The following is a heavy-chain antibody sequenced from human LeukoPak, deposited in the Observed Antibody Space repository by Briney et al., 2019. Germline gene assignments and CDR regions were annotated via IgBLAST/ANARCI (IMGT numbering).Heavy chain of an antibody. Sequence: SGGSLRLSCAASGFTFSSYAMSWVRQAPGKGLEWVSAISGSGGSTYYADSVKGRFTISRDNSKNTLYLQMNSLRAEDTAVYYCAKDRFWSGYVLYWGQGTLVTVSS. D-gene: IGHD3-3*01. CDR1: GFTFSSYA. CDR3: AKDRFWSGYVLY. V-gene: IGHV3-23*01. CDR2: ISGSGGST. J-gene: IGHJ4*02.